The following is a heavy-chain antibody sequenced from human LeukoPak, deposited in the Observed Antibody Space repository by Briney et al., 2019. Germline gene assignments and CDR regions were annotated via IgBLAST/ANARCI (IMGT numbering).Heavy chain of an antibody. D-gene: IGHD6-13*01. J-gene: IGHJ6*02. CDR2: ISYDGSNK. CDR1: GFTFSSYG. Sequence: PGRSLRLSCAGSGFTFSSYGMHWVRQAPGKGLEWVAVISYDGSNKYYADSVKGRFTISRDNSKNTLYLQMNSLRAEDTAVYYCAKVTYSSSWYYYGMDVWGQGTTVTVSS. V-gene: IGHV3-30*18. CDR3: AKVTYSSSWYYYGMDV.